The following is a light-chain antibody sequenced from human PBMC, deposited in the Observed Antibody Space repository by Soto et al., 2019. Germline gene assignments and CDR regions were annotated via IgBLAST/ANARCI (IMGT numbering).Light chain of an antibody. CDR3: QQYNSYSRT. CDR2: DAS. V-gene: IGKV1-5*01. J-gene: IGKJ1*01. Sequence: DIQMTQSPSSLSASVGDRVTITCRASQTITTHVNWYQQKPGKAPKLLIYDASSLESGVPSRFSGSGSGTEFTLTISSLQPDDFATYYCQQYNSYSRTFGQGTKVDIK. CDR1: QTITTH.